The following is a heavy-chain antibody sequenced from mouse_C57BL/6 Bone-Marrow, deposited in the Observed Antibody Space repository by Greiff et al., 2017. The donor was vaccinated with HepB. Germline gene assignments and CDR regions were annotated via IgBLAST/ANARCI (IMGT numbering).Heavy chain of an antibody. CDR1: GFTFSSYG. Sequence: EVHLVESGGDLVKPGGSLKLSCAASGFTFSSYGMSWVRQTPDKRLEWVATISSGGSYTYYPDSVKGRFTISRDNAKNTLYLQMSSLKSEDTAMYYCARLRSSRWYFDVWGTGTTVTVSS. CDR3: ARLRSSRWYFDV. CDR2: ISSGGSYT. J-gene: IGHJ1*03. D-gene: IGHD1-1*01. V-gene: IGHV5-6*01.